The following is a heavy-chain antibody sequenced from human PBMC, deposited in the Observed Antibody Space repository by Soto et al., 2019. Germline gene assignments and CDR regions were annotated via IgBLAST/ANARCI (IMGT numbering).Heavy chain of an antibody. CDR1: GDSIRSSSS. CDR3: RRSSRYSTDV. CDR2: IYSTGNT. Sequence: PSETLSLTCTVSGDSIRSSSSWGWIRRPPGKGLEWIGSIYSTGNTYYNPSLNSQVTISVDTSKNQFSLNVISVTAADTAVYYCRRSSRYSTDVWGQGTTVT. D-gene: IGHD6-13*01. V-gene: IGHV4-39*01. J-gene: IGHJ6*02.